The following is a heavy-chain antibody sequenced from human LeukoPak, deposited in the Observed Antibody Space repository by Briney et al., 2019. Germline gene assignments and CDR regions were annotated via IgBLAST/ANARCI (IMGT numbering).Heavy chain of an antibody. J-gene: IGHJ3*02. Sequence: GASVKVSCKASGYTFTSYGISWVRQAPGQGLEWMGWISAYNGNTNYAQKFQGRVTMTRNTSISTAYMELSSLRSEDTAVYYCARVSPALRFLEWLGEDAFDIWGQGTMVTVSS. CDR1: GYTFTSYG. CDR2: ISAYNGNT. D-gene: IGHD3-3*01. V-gene: IGHV1-18*01. CDR3: ARVSPALRFLEWLGEDAFDI.